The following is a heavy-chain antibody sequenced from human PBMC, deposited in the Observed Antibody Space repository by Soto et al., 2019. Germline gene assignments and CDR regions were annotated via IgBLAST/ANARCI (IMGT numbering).Heavy chain of an antibody. CDR2: ISGGDGSP. CDR1: GFTFISYA. CDR3: AKWHTYNYDSLAFSGFDC. V-gene: IGHV3-23*01. D-gene: IGHD3-16*01. Sequence: GSLRLSCVASGFTFISYAITFVRHSPLKWLEWVSAISGGDGSPSYADSVKGRFTISRDNSKNTLYLHMNSLRADDTAAYYCAKWHTYNYDSLAFSGFDCWGQGTQVTVSS. J-gene: IGHJ4*02.